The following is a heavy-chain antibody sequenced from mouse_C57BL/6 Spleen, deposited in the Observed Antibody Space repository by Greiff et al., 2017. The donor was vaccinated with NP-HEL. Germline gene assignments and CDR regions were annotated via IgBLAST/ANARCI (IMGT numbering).Heavy chain of an antibody. CDR2: INPGSGGT. CDR1: GYAFTNYL. J-gene: IGHJ2*01. Sequence: VQVVESGAELVRPGTSVKVSCKASGYAFTNYLIEWVKQRPGQGLEWIGVINPGSGGTNYNEKFKGKATLTADKSSSTAYMQLSSLTSEDSAVYFCARRVYYGSSLFDYWGQGTTLTVSS. D-gene: IGHD1-1*01. V-gene: IGHV1-54*01. CDR3: ARRVYYGSSLFDY.